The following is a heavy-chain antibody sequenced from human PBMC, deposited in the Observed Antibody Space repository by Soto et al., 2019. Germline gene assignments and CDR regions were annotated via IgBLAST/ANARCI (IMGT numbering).Heavy chain of an antibody. J-gene: IGHJ6*02. D-gene: IGHD3-9*01. Sequence: SETLSLTCTVSGGSISSSSYYWGWIRQPPGKGLEWIGSIYYSGSTYYNPSLKSRVTISADTSKNQFSLKLSSVTAADTAVYYCARQGNYDILTDYYYYYGMDVWGQGTTVTVSS. CDR2: IYYSGST. V-gene: IGHV4-39*01. CDR1: GGSISSSSYY. CDR3: ARQGNYDILTDYYYYYGMDV.